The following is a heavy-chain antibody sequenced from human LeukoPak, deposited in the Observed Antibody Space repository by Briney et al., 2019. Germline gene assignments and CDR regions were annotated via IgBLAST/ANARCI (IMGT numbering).Heavy chain of an antibody. V-gene: IGHV3-23*01. CDR2: ISGSGGST. Sequence: PGGSLRLSCAASGFTFNNYAMSWVRQAPGKGPEWVSAISGSGGSTYYADSVKGRFTISRDNSKNTLHLQMNSLRAEDTAVYYCAKDSRIAAAFDIWGQGTMVTVSS. D-gene: IGHD6-13*01. CDR1: GFTFNNYA. CDR3: AKDSRIAAAFDI. J-gene: IGHJ3*02.